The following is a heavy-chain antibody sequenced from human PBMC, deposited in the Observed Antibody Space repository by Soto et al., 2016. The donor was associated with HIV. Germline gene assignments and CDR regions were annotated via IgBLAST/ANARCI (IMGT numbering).Heavy chain of an antibody. CDR3: ARVSYYYHDSSGLPYYFDY. J-gene: IGHJ4*02. CDR1: GFIFNTYA. V-gene: IGHV3-23*01. D-gene: IGHD3-10*01. CDR2: ISGYGGST. Sequence: VQLLESGGALVQPGGSLRLSCAASGFIFNTYAMTWVRQAPGKGLEYVSSISGYGGSTYYADSVKGRFTISRDNSKNTLYLQMHSLRAADTAVYFCARVSYYYHDSSGLPYYFDYWGQGTLVTASS.